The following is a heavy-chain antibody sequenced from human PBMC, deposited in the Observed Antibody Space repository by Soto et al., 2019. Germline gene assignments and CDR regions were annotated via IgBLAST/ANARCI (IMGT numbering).Heavy chain of an antibody. CDR2: ISYDGSNK. J-gene: IGHJ3*02. D-gene: IGHD3-22*01. CDR1: GFTFSSYA. CDR3: ARGYYDSSGYPRAFDI. Sequence: GGSLRLSCAASGFTFSSYAMHWVRQAPGKGLEWVAVISYDGSNKYYADSVKGRFTISRDNSKNTLYLQMNSLRAEDTAVYYCARGYYDSSGYPRAFDIWGQGXMVTVSS. V-gene: IGHV3-30-3*01.